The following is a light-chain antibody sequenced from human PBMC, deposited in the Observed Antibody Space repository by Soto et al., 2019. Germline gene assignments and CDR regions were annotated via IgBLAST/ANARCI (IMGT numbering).Light chain of an antibody. J-gene: IGKJ5*01. Sequence: EIVLTHSPAILSLSPCERAALSCSASRSVSSYLAWYQQKPGQAPRLLIYDASNRATGIPARFSGSGSGTDFTLTISSLEPEDFAVYYCQQRSNWPPITFGQGTRLEIK. CDR2: DAS. V-gene: IGKV3-11*01. CDR1: RSVSSY. CDR3: QQRSNWPPIT.